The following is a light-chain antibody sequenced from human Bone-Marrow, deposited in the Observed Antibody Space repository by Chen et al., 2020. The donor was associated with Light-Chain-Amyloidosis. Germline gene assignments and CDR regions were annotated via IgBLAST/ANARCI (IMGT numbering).Light chain of an antibody. CDR2: GSS. CDR3: QQYCTSPLT. J-gene: IGKJ4*01. CDR1: QSISSNY. V-gene: IGKV3-20*01. Sequence: EIELTQTPGTLSLSPGDGTNLYCRASQSISSNYLTWYQQKFGQAPRPLIYGSSSRATGIPDRFTGSGSGTDFTLTINRLEPEDFAMYYCQQYCTSPLTFGGGTKVEIK.